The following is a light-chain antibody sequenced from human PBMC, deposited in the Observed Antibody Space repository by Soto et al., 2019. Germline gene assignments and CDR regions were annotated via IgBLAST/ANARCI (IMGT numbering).Light chain of an antibody. Sequence: DIQMTQSPSSLSASVGDRVTITCRASQSIRNYLNWYQQKPGKAPNLLIYAASSLQSGVPSRFSGSGSGTDFTLTISSLQPEDFATYYCQQSYGTPWTFGQGTKVGIK. V-gene: IGKV1-39*01. J-gene: IGKJ1*01. CDR3: QQSYGTPWT. CDR2: AAS. CDR1: QSIRNY.